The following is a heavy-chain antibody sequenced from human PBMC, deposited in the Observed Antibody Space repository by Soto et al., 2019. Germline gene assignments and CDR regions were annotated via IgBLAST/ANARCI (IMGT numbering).Heavy chain of an antibody. CDR1: GGSISSGDYY. CDR3: ARAADCSGGSCYFFLGY. CDR2: IYYSGST. J-gene: IGHJ4*02. Sequence: SETLSLTCTVSGGSISSGDYYWSWIRQPPGKGLEWIGYIYYSGSTYYNPSLKSRVTISVDTSKNQFSLKLSSVTAADTAVYYCARAADCSGGSCYFFLGYWGQGTLVTVSS. V-gene: IGHV4-30-4*01. D-gene: IGHD2-15*01.